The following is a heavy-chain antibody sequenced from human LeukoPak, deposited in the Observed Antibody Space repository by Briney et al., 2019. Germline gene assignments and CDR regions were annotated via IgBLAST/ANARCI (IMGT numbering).Heavy chain of an antibody. Sequence: ASVKVSCKTSGFTFIGFFIHWVRQAPGQGLQWMGWINPNSGGTNSAQKFQGRVTMTRDKSINTVYMEMSSLRSDDTAVYYCARPRGYSGYDRDGAFDIWGQGTMVTVSS. CDR2: INPNSGGT. CDR1: GFTFIGFF. CDR3: ARPRGYSGYDRDGAFDI. J-gene: IGHJ3*02. V-gene: IGHV1-2*02. D-gene: IGHD5-12*01.